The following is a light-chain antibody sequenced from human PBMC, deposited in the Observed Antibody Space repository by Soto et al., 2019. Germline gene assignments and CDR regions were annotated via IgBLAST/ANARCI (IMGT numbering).Light chain of an antibody. CDR3: QQRSNWPPKIT. J-gene: IGKJ5*01. V-gene: IGKV3-11*01. CDR1: QSVSIY. Sequence: SPATLSLSNGERATLSCRASQSVSIYLAWYQQKPGQAPRLLIYDASNRATGIPARFSGSGSGTDFTLTISSLEPEDFAVYYCQQRSNWPPKITFGQVTLLAIK. CDR2: DAS.